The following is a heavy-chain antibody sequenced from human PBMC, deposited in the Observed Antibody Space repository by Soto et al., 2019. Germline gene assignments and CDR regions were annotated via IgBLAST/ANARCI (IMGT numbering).Heavy chain of an antibody. V-gene: IGHV3-30*18. J-gene: IGHJ4*02. D-gene: IGHD4-17*01. CDR3: AKDLTFGDPQNYFGY. CDR2: ISYDGSNK. Sequence: QVQLVESGGGVVQPGRSLRLSCAASGFTFSSYGMHWVRQAPGKGLEWVAVISYDGSNKYYADSVKGRFTISRDNSKNTLYLQMNSLRAEDTVVYYCAKDLTFGDPQNYFGYWGQGTLVTVSS. CDR1: GFTFSSYG.